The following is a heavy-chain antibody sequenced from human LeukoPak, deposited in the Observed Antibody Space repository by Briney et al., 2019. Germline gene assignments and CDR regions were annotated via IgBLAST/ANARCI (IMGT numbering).Heavy chain of an antibody. V-gene: IGHV3-30*18. CDR1: EFTFSSYG. Sequence: PGRSLRLSCAASEFTFSSYGMHWVRQAPGKGLEWVAVISYDGSNKYYADSVKGRFTISRDNSKNTLYLQMNSLRAEDTAMYYCAKEEPVAKDAFDIWGQGTMVTVSS. D-gene: IGHD1-14*01. J-gene: IGHJ3*02. CDR3: AKEEPVAKDAFDI. CDR2: ISYDGSNK.